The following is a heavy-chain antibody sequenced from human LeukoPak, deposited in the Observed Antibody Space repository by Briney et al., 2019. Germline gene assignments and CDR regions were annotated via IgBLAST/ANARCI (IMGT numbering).Heavy chain of an antibody. CDR3: ARVPAADYYNYYHIDV. V-gene: IGHV3-7*01. J-gene: IGHJ6*03. CDR1: GFTFSGYW. D-gene: IGHD2-2*01. CDR2: IKQDGSEK. Sequence: PGGSLRLSCAASGFTFSGYWMSWVRQAPGKGLEWVANIKQDGSEKYYVDSVKGRFTISRDNAKNSLYLQMNSLRAEDAAVYYCARVPAADYYNYYHIDVWGKGTTVTVSS.